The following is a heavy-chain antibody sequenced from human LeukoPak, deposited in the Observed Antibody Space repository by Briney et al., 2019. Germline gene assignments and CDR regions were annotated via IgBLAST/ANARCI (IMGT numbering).Heavy chain of an antibody. CDR2: ISHSGST. CDR3: ARGWRSGYYLFDF. D-gene: IGHD3-22*01. CDR1: GYSTSSGYY. J-gene: IGHJ4*02. V-gene: IGHV4-38-2*01. Sequence: SETLSLTCAVSGYSTSSGYYWGWIRQPPGKGLEWIGSISHSGSTYYNPSLKSRVTISVDTSKNQFSLKLSSVTAADTAVYYCARGWRSGYYLFDFWGQGTLATVSS.